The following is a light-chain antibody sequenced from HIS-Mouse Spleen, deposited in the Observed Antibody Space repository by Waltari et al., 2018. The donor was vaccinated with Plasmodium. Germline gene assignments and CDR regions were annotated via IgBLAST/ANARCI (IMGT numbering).Light chain of an antibody. CDR3: MIWPSNASGV. Sequence: QPVLTQPPSSSASPGESARLTCTLPSHINVGSYKIYWYQQTPGSPPRYLLYYYSDSDKGQGSGVPSRFSGSKDASANTGILLISGLQSEDEADYYCMIWPSNASGVFGGGTKLTVL. J-gene: IGLJ3*02. CDR1: SHINVGSYK. V-gene: IGLV5-37*01. CDR2: YYSDSDK.